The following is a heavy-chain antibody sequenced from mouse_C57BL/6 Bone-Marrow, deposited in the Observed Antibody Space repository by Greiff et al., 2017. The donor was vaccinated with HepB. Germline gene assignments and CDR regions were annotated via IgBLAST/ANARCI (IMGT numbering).Heavy chain of an antibody. CDR3: ARYPSPDYYGSSNWYFDV. CDR1: GYTFTDYY. V-gene: IGHV1-26*01. Sequence: VQLQQSGPDLVKPGASVKISCKASGYTFTDYYMNWVNQSHGKSLEWIGDINPNNGGTSYNQKFKGKATVTVDKSTSTAYMELRSLTSEDSAVYYCARYPSPDYYGSSNWYFDVWGTGTTVTVSS. CDR2: INPNNGGT. J-gene: IGHJ1*03. D-gene: IGHD1-1*01.